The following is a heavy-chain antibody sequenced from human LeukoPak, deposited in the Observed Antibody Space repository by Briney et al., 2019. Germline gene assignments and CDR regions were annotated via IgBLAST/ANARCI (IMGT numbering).Heavy chain of an antibody. CDR2: ISTYNGDT. CDR3: ARDPSNTGGWNPYFDY. V-gene: IGHV1-18*01. J-gene: IGHJ4*02. D-gene: IGHD6-19*01. Sequence: ASVNLSCKASGYSFTYYAISWVRQAPGQGLEWMGWISTYNGDTRYARKFEGRVTLTTDTSTTTGYMEMGSLTSDDTAVYYCARDPSNTGGWNPYFDYWGQGSLVTVSS. CDR1: GYSFTYYA.